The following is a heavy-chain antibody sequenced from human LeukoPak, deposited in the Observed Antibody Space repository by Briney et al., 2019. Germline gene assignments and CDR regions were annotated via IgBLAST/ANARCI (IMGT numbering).Heavy chain of an antibody. Sequence: GGSLRLSCAASGFAFNSYSMDWARQAPGKGLEWVSSMTSVTYIYYAASVKGRFTISRDNAKNSLYLQMNNLRVEDTAVYYCASADYYGSGSHYTFRGLDYWGQGTLVTVSS. CDR1: GFAFNSYS. V-gene: IGHV3-21*01. D-gene: IGHD3-10*01. CDR3: ASADYYGSGSHYTFRGLDY. J-gene: IGHJ4*02. CDR2: MTSVTYI.